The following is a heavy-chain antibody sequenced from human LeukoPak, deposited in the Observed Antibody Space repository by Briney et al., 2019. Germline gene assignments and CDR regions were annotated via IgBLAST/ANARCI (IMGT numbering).Heavy chain of an antibody. CDR2: ISSSSSYI. J-gene: IGHJ4*02. CDR3: ARDGYGSETLWLISMRGPLDY. CDR1: GFTFSSYS. Sequence: PGGSLRLSCAASGFTFSSYSMNWVRQAPGKGLEWVSSISSSSSYIYYADSVKGRFTISRDNAKNSLYLQMNSLRAEDTAVYYCARDGYGSETLWLISMRGPLDYWGQGTLVTVSS. V-gene: IGHV3-21*01. D-gene: IGHD3-10*01.